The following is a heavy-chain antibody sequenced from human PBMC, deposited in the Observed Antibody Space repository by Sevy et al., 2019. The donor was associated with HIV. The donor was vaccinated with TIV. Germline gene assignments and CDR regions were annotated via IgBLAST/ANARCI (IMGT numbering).Heavy chain of an antibody. D-gene: IGHD6-19*01. V-gene: IGHV1-69*13. Sequence: ASVKVSCKASGGTFSSYGISWVRQAPGQGLEWMGGIIPILGTVNYAQTFQGRVTITADESTKTAYMELSSLRSGDTAVYYCARGGGNGWYYFDYWGQETLVTVSS. J-gene: IGHJ4*02. CDR2: IIPILGTV. CDR1: GGTFSSYG. CDR3: ARGGGNGWYYFDY.